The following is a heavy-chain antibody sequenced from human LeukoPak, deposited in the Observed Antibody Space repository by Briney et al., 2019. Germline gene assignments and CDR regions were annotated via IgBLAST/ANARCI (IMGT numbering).Heavy chain of an antibody. CDR2: INTDGSST. J-gene: IGHJ3*02. D-gene: IGHD3-10*02. CDR1: GFTFSSYG. V-gene: IGHV3-74*01. CDR3: ARDYLCSFDI. Sequence: GGSLRLSCAASGFTFSSYGMHWVRQGLGKGLVWVSRINTDGSSTSNADSVKGRFTISRNNAKNTLYLQMNSLSAEDTAVYYCARDYLCSFDIWGQGTMVTVSS.